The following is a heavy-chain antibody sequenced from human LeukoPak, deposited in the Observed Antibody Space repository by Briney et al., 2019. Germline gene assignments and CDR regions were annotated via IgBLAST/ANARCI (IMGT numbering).Heavy chain of an antibody. Sequence: PGGSLRLSCAASGFIFRNYGMHWVRQAPGKGLEWVAVLSSDSRNKYYADSMKGRFTISRDNSKNTLYLQMDSLRTEDTALYYCAQDHSSSTGWDDAFDIWGQGTMVTVSS. V-gene: IGHV3-30*18. CDR2: LSSDSRNK. CDR1: GFIFRNYG. D-gene: IGHD2-2*01. CDR3: AQDHSSSTGWDDAFDI. J-gene: IGHJ3*02.